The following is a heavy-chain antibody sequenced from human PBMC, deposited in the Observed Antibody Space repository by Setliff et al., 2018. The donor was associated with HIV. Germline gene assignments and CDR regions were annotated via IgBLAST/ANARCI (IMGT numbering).Heavy chain of an antibody. J-gene: IGHJ4*02. V-gene: IGHV4-34*01. D-gene: IGHD3-3*01. CDR2: INHSGST. CDR3: ARSIVPVASGYYYFEY. CDR1: GGSFSAYY. Sequence: SETLSLTCAVYGGSFSAYYWTWIRQSPGKGLEWIGEINHSGSTNSIPSLKSRVTISVDTSKNQFSLRLRSVTAADTAVYYCARSIVPVASGYYYFEYWGQGTLVTVSS.